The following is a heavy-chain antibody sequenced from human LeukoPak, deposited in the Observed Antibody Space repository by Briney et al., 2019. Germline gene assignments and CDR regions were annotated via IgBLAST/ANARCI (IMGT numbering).Heavy chain of an antibody. CDR3: ARGDFYRYYFDY. CDR2: IYTSGST. J-gene: IGHJ4*02. CDR1: GGSIRTYY. V-gene: IGHV4-4*09. D-gene: IGHD2/OR15-2a*01. Sequence: SETLSLTCTVSGGSIRTYYWSWIRQPPGKGLEWIGYIYTSGSTNYNPSLKSRVAMSLDTSENQFSLKLSSVTAADTAVYYCARGDFYRYYFDYWGQGTLVTVSS.